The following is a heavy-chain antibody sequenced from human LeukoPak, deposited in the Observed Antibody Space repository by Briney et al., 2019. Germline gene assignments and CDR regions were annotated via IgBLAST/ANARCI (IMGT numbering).Heavy chain of an antibody. Sequence: ASVKVSCKASGYTFTDYYMHWVRQAPGQGLEWMGWINPNSGGTNYAQKFQGRVTMTRDTSISTAYMELSRLRSDDTVVYYCAREWEPYYYMDVWGKGTTVTISS. V-gene: IGHV1-2*02. CDR3: AREWEPYYYMDV. CDR1: GYTFTDYY. J-gene: IGHJ6*03. CDR2: INPNSGGT. D-gene: IGHD1-26*01.